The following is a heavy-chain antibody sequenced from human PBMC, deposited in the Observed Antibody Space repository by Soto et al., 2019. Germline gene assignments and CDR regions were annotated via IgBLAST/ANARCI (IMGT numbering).Heavy chain of an antibody. CDR2: IYYSGST. Sequence: SETLSLTCTVSGGSISSSSYYWGWIRQPPGKGLEWIGSIYYSGSTYYNPSLKSRVTISVDTSKNQFSLKLGSVTAADTAVYYCARTSIAAAGYFDYWGQGTLVTVSS. J-gene: IGHJ4*02. CDR3: ARTSIAAAGYFDY. CDR1: GGSISSSSYY. D-gene: IGHD6-13*01. V-gene: IGHV4-39*01.